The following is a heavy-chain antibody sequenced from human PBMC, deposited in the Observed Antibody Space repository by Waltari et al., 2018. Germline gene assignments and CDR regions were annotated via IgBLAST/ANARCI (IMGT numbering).Heavy chain of an antibody. J-gene: IGHJ5*02. Sequence: EVQLVESGGGLVQPGGSLRLSCAASGFPFSSHWMNWVRQAPGKGLEWLALINQDGSGTYYVDSLKGRFTISRDNAKNSLYLQMNSLRVEDTAIYYCARDRGWGWLDPWGQGTLVTVSS. CDR2: INQDGSGT. CDR3: ARDRGWGWLDP. D-gene: IGHD3-10*01. CDR1: GFPFSSHW. V-gene: IGHV3-7*01.